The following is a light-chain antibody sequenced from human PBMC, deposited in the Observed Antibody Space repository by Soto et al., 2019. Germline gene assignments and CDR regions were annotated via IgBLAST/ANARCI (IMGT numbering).Light chain of an antibody. CDR1: NSDIGGYNY. V-gene: IGLV2-11*01. Sequence: QSALTQPRSVSGSPGQSVTISCTGTNSDIGGYNYVSWYQQHPGKAPKVMIYDVNRRSSGVPDRFSGSKSGNTASLTISGLQAEDEADYYCCSYAGTYNFWVFGGGTQLTVL. CDR3: CSYAGTYNFWV. J-gene: IGLJ3*02. CDR2: DVN.